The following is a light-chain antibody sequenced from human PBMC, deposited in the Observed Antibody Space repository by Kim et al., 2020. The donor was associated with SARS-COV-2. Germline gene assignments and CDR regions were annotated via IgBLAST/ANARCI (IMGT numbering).Light chain of an antibody. CDR2: QNT. J-gene: IGLJ3*02. V-gene: IGLV3-1*01. CDR3: QAWDSSVV. CDR1: TLGDIF. Sequence: SYELTQPPSVSVSPGQTASITCSGDTLGDIFPCWYQQKPGQSHVLVIYQNTKRPSGIPERFSGSNSGNTATLTISGTQAMDEADYYCQAWDSSVVFGGGTQLTVL.